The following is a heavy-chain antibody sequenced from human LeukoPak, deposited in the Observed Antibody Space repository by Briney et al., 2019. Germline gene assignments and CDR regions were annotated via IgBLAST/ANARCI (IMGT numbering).Heavy chain of an antibody. Sequence: SETLSLTCAVSGGSISSSNWWSWVRQPPGKGLEWIGEIYHSGSTNYNPSLKSRVTISVDKSKNQFSLKLSSVTAADTAVYYCARDHRSNYYDSSGYRYYYYMDVWGKGTTVTVSS. CDR3: ARDHRSNYYDSSGYRYYYYMDV. CDR2: IYHSGST. J-gene: IGHJ6*03. V-gene: IGHV4-4*02. D-gene: IGHD3-22*01. CDR1: GGSISSSNW.